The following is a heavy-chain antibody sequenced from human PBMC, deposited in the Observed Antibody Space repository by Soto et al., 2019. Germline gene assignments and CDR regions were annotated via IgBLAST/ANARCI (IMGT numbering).Heavy chain of an antibody. D-gene: IGHD3-10*01. CDR1: GLNFNGYT. V-gene: IGHV3-23*01. Sequence: GGSLRLSCATSGLNFNGYTMSWVRQAPGQGLEWVSGIAETGSSTYYADSVKGRFTISRDNPENTLYLQMNNLRAEDTAIYYCAKPVYGSGSPDYWGQGTLVTVSS. CDR2: IAETGSST. J-gene: IGHJ4*02. CDR3: AKPVYGSGSPDY.